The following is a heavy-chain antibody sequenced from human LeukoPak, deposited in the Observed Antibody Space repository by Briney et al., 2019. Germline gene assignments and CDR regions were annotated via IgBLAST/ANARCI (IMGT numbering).Heavy chain of an antibody. Sequence: SETLSLTCAVYGGSFSGYYWSWIRQPPGKGLEWIGEINHSGSTNYNPSLKSRVTISVDTSKNQFSLKLSSVTAADTAVYYCARSRYLYGSSWGSFDYWGQGTQVTVSS. D-gene: IGHD6-13*01. J-gene: IGHJ4*02. CDR1: GGSFSGYY. CDR2: INHSGST. CDR3: ARSRYLYGSSWGSFDY. V-gene: IGHV4-34*01.